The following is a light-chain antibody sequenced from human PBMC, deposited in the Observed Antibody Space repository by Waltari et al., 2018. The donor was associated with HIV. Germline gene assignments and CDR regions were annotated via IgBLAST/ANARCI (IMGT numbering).Light chain of an antibody. CDR3: LQSFDSPLT. V-gene: IGKV1-39*01. Sequence: DIQMTQSPSSLSASVGDRVTITCRTSQNINSFLNWYQQKPGKVPKLLIYGASNLESGVPSRFSGSGYGTDFSLTISSLQPDDFATYYYLQSFDSPLTFGPGTTVDSK. J-gene: IGKJ3*01. CDR1: QNINSF. CDR2: GAS.